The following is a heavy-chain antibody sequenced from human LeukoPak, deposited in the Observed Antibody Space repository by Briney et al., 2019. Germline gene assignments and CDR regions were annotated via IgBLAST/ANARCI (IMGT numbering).Heavy chain of an antibody. D-gene: IGHD3-10*01. CDR3: ARFRLVGSGRPIDY. V-gene: IGHV3-7*01. Sequence: GGSLRLSCAAPGFTFSSYAMSWVRQAPRKGLEWVANIKQDGSEKYYVDSVKGRFTISRDNAKNSLYLQMNSLRAEDTAVYYCARFRLVGSGRPIDYWGQGTLVTVSS. J-gene: IGHJ4*02. CDR2: IKQDGSEK. CDR1: GFTFSSYA.